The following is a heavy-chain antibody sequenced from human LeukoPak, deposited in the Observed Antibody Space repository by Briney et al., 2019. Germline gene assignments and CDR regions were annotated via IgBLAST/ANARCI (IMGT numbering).Heavy chain of an antibody. Sequence: GGSLRLSCAASGFTFSGYGMHWVRQAPGKGLEWVAVIWYDGSNKYYADSVKGRFTISRDNSKNTLYLQMNSLRAEDTAVYYCAREALDIVVVPAAIWAPHHDAFDIWGQGTMVTVSS. CDR2: IWYDGSNK. CDR1: GFTFSGYG. J-gene: IGHJ3*02. V-gene: IGHV3-33*01. CDR3: AREALDIVVVPAAIWAPHHDAFDI. D-gene: IGHD2-2*02.